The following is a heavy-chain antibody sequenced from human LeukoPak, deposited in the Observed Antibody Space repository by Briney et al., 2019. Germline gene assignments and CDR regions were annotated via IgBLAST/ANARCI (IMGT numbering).Heavy chain of an antibody. D-gene: IGHD2-21*02. Sequence: SETLSLTCAVSGGSLSSYYWSWIRQPPGKGLEWIGYIYYSGSTNYNPSLKSRVTISVDTSKNQFSLKLSSVTAADTAVYYCARAVVVVTALDAFDIWGQGTMVTVSS. CDR2: IYYSGST. CDR3: ARAVVVVTALDAFDI. J-gene: IGHJ3*02. V-gene: IGHV4-59*01. CDR1: GGSLSSYY.